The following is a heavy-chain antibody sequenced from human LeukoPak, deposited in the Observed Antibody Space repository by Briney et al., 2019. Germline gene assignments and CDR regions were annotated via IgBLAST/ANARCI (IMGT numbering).Heavy chain of an antibody. J-gene: IGHJ4*02. CDR2: ISYSGST. D-gene: IGHD1-1*01. Sequence: SETLSLTCTVSGGSVSSYYWTWIRQFPGKGLEWIGYISYSGSTNYNPSLKSRVTISVDTSKNQFSLKLSSVTAADTAVYYCARHYRTGLMEHFDYWGQGTLVTVSS. CDR1: GGSVSSYY. V-gene: IGHV4-59*08. CDR3: ARHYRTGLMEHFDY.